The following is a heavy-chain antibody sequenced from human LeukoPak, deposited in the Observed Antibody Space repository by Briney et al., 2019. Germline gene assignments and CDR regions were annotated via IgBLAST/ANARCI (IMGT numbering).Heavy chain of an antibody. Sequence: KDGESLKISCKGSGYTFTTYWIAWVRQVPGKGLEWMGIIYPGDSDTGYSPSFQGQVTISADKSINTAYLQWSSLKASDTAMYYCARSGGAHFDYWGQGTLVTVSS. CDR2: IYPGDSDT. V-gene: IGHV5-51*01. CDR1: GYTFTTYW. J-gene: IGHJ4*02. CDR3: ARSGGAHFDY. D-gene: IGHD3-16*01.